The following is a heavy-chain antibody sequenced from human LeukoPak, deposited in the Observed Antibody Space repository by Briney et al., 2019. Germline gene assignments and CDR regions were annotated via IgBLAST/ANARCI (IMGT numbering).Heavy chain of an antibody. Sequence: NASQTLSLTCSVSGVSITIVTYVWTWIRQHPGKGLEWFGYISYRGHSYYSPSLQSRLPIFRDTSRNPFSLRLRSLAPADTAVFNCAREQQGSGTNDQNRFESWGRGTPVTVSS. V-gene: IGHV4-31*03. D-gene: IGHD2-8*01. CDR1: GVSITIVTYV. CDR3: AREQQGSGTNDQNRFES. CDR2: ISYRGHS. J-gene: IGHJ5*01.